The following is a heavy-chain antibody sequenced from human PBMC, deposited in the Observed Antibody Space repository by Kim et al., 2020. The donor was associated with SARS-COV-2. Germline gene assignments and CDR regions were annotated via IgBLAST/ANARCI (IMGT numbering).Heavy chain of an antibody. CDR1: GFTFDDYA. Sequence: GGSLRLSCAASGFTFDDYAMHWVRQAPGKGLEWVSGISWNSGSIGYADSVKGRFTISRDNAKNSLYLQMNSLRGEDTALYYCAKDISSGELPHSNGMDAWGQGTTVTVSS. CDR2: ISWNSGSI. CDR3: AKDISSGELPHSNGMDA. V-gene: IGHV3-9*01. J-gene: IGHJ6*02. D-gene: IGHD3-22*01.